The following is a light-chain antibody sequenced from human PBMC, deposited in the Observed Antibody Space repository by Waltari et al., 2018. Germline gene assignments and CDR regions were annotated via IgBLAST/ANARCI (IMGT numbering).Light chain of an antibody. V-gene: IGLV3-1*01. CDR2: QES. J-gene: IGLJ2*01. Sequence: SYELTQSPSVSVSPGQTASITCSGDKLGDKYACWYQPKPGQSPGLVIYQESKRPSGLPERFSGSNSGNTATLTISGTQAMDEADYYCQAWDSSTAVFGGGTKLTVL. CDR1: KLGDKY. CDR3: QAWDSSTAV.